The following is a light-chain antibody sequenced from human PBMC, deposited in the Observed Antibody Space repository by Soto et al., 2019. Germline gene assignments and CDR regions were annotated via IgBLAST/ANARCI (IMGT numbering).Light chain of an antibody. Sequence: QSVLTQPPSASGTPGHRVTISCSGSSSNIGSNYVYWYQQLPGTAPKLLIYSNNQRPSGVPDRFSGSKSGTSASLAISGLRSEDEADYYCAVWDDSLSGRVFGGGTKLTVL. J-gene: IGLJ2*01. CDR1: SSNIGSNY. CDR3: AVWDDSLSGRV. V-gene: IGLV1-47*02. CDR2: SNN.